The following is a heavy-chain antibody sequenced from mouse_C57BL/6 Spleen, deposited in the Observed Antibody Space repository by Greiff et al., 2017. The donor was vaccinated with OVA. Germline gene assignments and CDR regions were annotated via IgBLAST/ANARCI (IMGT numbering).Heavy chain of an antibody. CDR2: INPGSGGT. CDR1: GYAFTNYL. J-gene: IGHJ4*01. Sequence: QVQLKQSGAELVRPGTSVKVSCKASGYAFTNYLIEWVKQRPGQGLEWIGVINPGSGGTNYNEKFKGKATLTADKSSSTAYMQLSGLTSEDSAVYYCARILESAMDDWGKGTSVTVSS. V-gene: IGHV1-54*01. CDR3: ARILESAMDD.